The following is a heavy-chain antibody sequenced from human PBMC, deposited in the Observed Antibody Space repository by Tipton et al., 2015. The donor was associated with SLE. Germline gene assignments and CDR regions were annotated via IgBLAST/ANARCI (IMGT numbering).Heavy chain of an antibody. CDR2: IYYSGST. J-gene: IGHJ4*02. D-gene: IGHD2-8*01. Sequence: TLSLTCTVSDGSIDRYFWNWIRQPPGKGPEWIGTIYYSGSTYYYPSLKSRITISVDTSKNQFSLEVRSVTAADTAVYYCVRLRSKVLIDYWGQGTLVTVSS. CDR3: VRLRSKVLIDY. CDR1: DGSIDRYF. V-gene: IGHV4-59*12.